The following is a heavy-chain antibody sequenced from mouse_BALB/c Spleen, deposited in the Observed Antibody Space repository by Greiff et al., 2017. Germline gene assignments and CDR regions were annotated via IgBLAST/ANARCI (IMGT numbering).Heavy chain of an antibody. CDR2: ISNGGGST. Sequence: EVKLVESGGGLVQPGGSLKLSCAASGFTFSSYTMSWVRQTPEKRLEWVAYISNGGGSTYYPDTVKGRFTISRDNAKNTLYLQMSSLKSEDTAMYYCARHYYGFFDYWGQGTTITVSS. J-gene: IGHJ2*01. V-gene: IGHV5-12-2*01. D-gene: IGHD1-2*01. CDR3: ARHYYGFFDY. CDR1: GFTFSSYT.